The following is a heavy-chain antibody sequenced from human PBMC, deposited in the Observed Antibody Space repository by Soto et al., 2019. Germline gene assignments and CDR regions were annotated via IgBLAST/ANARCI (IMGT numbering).Heavy chain of an antibody. V-gene: IGHV3-30*18. CDR3: AKDAGSTEYFFAS. J-gene: IGHJ4*02. CDR1: GFTFRTYA. CDR2: ISHDGSNT. Sequence: GGSLRLSCAASGFTFRTYAMHWVRQAPGKGLEWVAVISHDGSNTDYGDSVKGRFTISRDNSKSTLSLQVNSLRPEDTGVYYCAKDAGSTEYFFASWGQGTLVTVS.